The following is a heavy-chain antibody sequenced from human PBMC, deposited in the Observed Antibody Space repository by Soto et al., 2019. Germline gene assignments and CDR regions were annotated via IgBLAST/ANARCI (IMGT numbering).Heavy chain of an antibody. CDR1: GFTFSSHA. J-gene: IGHJ4*02. D-gene: IGHD3-16*01. V-gene: IGHV3-23*01. Sequence: LRLSCAASGFTFSSHAMSWVRQAPGKGLEWVSAISGSGGSTYYADSVKGRFTISRDNSKNTLYLQMNSLRAEDTAVYYCAKDPHGGAMRYFDYWGQGTLVTVSS. CDR2: ISGSGGST. CDR3: AKDPHGGAMRYFDY.